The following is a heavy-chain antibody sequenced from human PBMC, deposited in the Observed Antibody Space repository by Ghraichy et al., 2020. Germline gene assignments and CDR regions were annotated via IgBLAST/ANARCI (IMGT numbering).Heavy chain of an antibody. D-gene: IGHD2-15*01. CDR2: IYYSGST. Sequence: SETLSLTCTVSGGSISSYYWSWIRQPPGKGLEWIGYIYYSGSTNYNPSLKSRVTISVDTSKNQFSLKLSSVTAADTAVYYCARDRGVLAANNWYFDLWGRGTLVTVSS. CDR1: GGSISSYY. J-gene: IGHJ2*01. V-gene: IGHV4-59*01. CDR3: ARDRGVLAANNWYFDL.